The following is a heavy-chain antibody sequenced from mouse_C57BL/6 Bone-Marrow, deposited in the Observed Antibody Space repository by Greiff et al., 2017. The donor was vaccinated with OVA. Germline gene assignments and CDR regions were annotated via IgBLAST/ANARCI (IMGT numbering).Heavy chain of an antibody. CDR3: ASLGLDFDY. J-gene: IGHJ2*01. Sequence: EVQRVESGGGLVQPGGSLKLSCAASGFTFSDYYMYWVRQTPEKRLEWVAYISNGGGSTSYPDTVKGRFTISRDNTKNTLYLQMRHLKSEDTAMNYCASLGLDFDYWGQGTTLTVSS. CDR1: GFTFSDYY. D-gene: IGHD4-1*01. CDR2: ISNGGGST. V-gene: IGHV5-12*01.